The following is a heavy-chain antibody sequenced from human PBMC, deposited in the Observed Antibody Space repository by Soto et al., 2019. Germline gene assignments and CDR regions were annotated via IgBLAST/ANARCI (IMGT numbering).Heavy chain of an antibody. J-gene: IGHJ6*02. CDR2: TYHSGST. CDR1: GGSISSGGYS. Sequence: QLQLQESGSGLVKPSQTLSLTCAVSGGSISSGGYSWSWIRQPPGKGLELIGYTYHSGSTYYNPSLKSRVTISVDRSKNQFSLKLSSVTAADTAVYYCARAHYGDYGYGMDVWGQGTTVTVSS. CDR3: ARAHYGDYGYGMDV. D-gene: IGHD4-17*01. V-gene: IGHV4-30-2*01.